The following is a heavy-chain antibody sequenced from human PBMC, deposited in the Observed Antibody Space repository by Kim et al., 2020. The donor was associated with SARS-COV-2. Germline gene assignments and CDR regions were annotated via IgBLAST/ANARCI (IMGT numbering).Heavy chain of an antibody. Sequence: YVATVKGRFTISRANSKNTLYRQMSSLRAEETAVYYCANGGSSSSWANIYWGQGTLVIVSS. J-gene: IGHJ4*02. CDR3: ANGGSSSSWANIY. D-gene: IGHD2-2*01. V-gene: IGHV3-33*06.